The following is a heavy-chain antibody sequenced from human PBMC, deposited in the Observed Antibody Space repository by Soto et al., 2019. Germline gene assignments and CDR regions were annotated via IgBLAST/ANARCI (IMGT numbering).Heavy chain of an antibody. J-gene: IGHJ4*02. D-gene: IGHD2-21*01. Sequence: GGSLRLSCASSVCSFSNSNMHWGRECPGRRLDWVAGIYFDGGNKYYAESVKGRFTISRDNSKNTLYLKMNSLRAEDTAVYYLALAIASINAHFAHLGQGALVTVSS. CDR2: IYFDGGNK. V-gene: IGHV3-33*03. CDR1: VCSFSNSN. CDR3: ALAIASINAHFAH.